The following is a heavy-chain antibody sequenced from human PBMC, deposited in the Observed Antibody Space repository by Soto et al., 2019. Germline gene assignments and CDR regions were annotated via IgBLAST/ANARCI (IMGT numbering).Heavy chain of an antibody. V-gene: IGHV4-31*03. Sequence: PSETLSLTCTFSGCSISSGGYYWSWIRQHPGKGLEWIGYIYYSGSTYYNPSLKSRVTISVDTSKNQFSLKLSSVTAADTAVYYCARAPLGHGQAPTDIFDYWGQGTLVTVSS. CDR3: ARAPLGHGQAPTDIFDY. J-gene: IGHJ4*02. CDR1: GCSISSGGYY. CDR2: IYYSGST. D-gene: IGHD2-21*02.